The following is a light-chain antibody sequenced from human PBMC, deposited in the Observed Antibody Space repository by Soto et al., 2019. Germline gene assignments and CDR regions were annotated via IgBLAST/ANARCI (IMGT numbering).Light chain of an antibody. V-gene: IGLV1-44*01. CDR2: SNN. J-gene: IGLJ1*01. Sequence: QSVLTQPPSASGTPGHRVTISCSGSSSNIGSNTVNWYQQLPGTAPKLLIYSNNQRPSGVPDRFSGSKSGTSASLAISGLQSEDEADYYRAAWEVFGTGTKVTAL. CDR1: SSNIGSNT. CDR3: AAWEV.